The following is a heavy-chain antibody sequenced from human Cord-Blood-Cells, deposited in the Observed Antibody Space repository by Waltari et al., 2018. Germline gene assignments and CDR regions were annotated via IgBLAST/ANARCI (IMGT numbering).Heavy chain of an antibody. CDR3: ARRVVRGVIDY. D-gene: IGHD3-10*01. V-gene: IGHV4-34*01. Sequence: QVQLQQWGAGLLKPSETLSLTCAVYGGSFSGYYWSWIRQPPGKGLEWIGEINHSGSTNYNPSLKRRVTISVDTSKNQFSLKLSSVTAADTAVYYCARRVVRGVIDYWGQGTLVTVSS. J-gene: IGHJ4*02. CDR2: INHSGST. CDR1: GGSFSGYY.